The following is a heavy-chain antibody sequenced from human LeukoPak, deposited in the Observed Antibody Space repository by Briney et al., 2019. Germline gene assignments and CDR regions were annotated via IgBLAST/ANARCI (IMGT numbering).Heavy chain of an antibody. V-gene: IGHV3-48*04. D-gene: IGHD2-2*01. J-gene: IGHJ4*02. CDR2: ISSSSSTI. CDR1: GFTLSSYS. Sequence: GGSLRLSCAASGFTLSSYSMNWVRQAPGKGLEWVSYISSSSSTIYYADSVKGRFTISRDNAKNSLYLQMNSLRAEDTAVYYCASESSYCSSTSCYEGYWGQGTLVTVSS. CDR3: ASESSYCSSTSCYEGY.